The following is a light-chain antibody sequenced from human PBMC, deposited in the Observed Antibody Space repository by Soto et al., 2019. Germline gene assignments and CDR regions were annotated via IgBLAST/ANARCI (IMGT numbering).Light chain of an antibody. CDR3: HKDSRYPYA. CDR1: QSLETW. CDR2: EAS. Sequence: DIQLTQSPATLSGYVGDIVTITCRSSQSLETWLAWYQHKHGKVPKLLVYEASTSQHGVPSRFSGSGSGPECPLTLSSLQPDDVATYYLHKDSRYPYAFRPGTKPEIK. J-gene: IGKJ3*01. V-gene: IGKV1-5*03.